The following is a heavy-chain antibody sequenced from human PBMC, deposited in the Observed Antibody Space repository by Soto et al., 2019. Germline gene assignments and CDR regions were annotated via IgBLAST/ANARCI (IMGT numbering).Heavy chain of an antibody. CDR1: GFSVTTNY. V-gene: IGHV3-53*01. CDR3: AREYGHPEVYYYHYGMDV. Sequence: GGSLRLSCAASGFSVTTNYMSWVRHAPGKGLEWISFIYSNGFTSYADSVKGRFIISRDKSKNTLYLQMNSLRADDTAVYYCAREYGHPEVYYYHYGMDVWGQGTTVTVSS. CDR2: IYSNGFT. J-gene: IGHJ6*02. D-gene: IGHD3-10*01.